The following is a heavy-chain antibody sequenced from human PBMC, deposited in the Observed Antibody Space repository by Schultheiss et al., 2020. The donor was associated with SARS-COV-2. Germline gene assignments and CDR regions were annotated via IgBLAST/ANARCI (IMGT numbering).Heavy chain of an antibody. V-gene: IGHV2-5*01. D-gene: IGHD3-10*01. CDR3: AHKGRGSGSFPN. CDR1: GFSLSTSGVG. J-gene: IGHJ4*02. CDR2: IYWNDDK. Sequence: SGPTLVKPTPTLTLTCTFSGFSLSTSGVGVGWIRQPPGKALEWLAVIYWNDDKPYSPSLKSRLTVTKDTSKNQVVLTMTNMDPVDTATYYCAHKGRGSGSFPNWGQGTLVTVSS.